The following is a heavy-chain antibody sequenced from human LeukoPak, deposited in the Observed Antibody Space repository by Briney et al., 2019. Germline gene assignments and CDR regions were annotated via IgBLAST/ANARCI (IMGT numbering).Heavy chain of an antibody. CDR1: GGSVSSGDYY. J-gene: IGHJ4*02. Sequence: SQTLSLTCTVSGGSVSSGDYYWTWIRQLPGKGLEWIGYIYHSGSTYYNPSLKSRLTISVDTSKNQFSLKVSSATAADTAVYYCARRRGNTSGFQGYYFDYWGQGTLVTVSS. D-gene: IGHD6-19*01. CDR2: IYHSGST. V-gene: IGHV4-31*03. CDR3: ARRRGNTSGFQGYYFDY.